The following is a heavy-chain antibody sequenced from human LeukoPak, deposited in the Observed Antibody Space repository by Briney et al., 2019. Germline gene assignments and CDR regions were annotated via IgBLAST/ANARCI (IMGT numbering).Heavy chain of an antibody. CDR1: GGSISSGDYY. J-gene: IGHJ4*02. V-gene: IGHV4-30-4*01. D-gene: IGHD3-10*01. CDR3: ARYLGYGSGSYYYYFDY. CDR2: IYYSGST. Sequence: SQTLSLTCAVSGGSISSGDYYWSWIRQPPGKGLEWIGYIYYSGSTYYNPSLKSRVTISVDTSKNQFSLKLSSVTAADTAVYYCARYLGYGSGSYYYYFDYWGQGTLVTVSS.